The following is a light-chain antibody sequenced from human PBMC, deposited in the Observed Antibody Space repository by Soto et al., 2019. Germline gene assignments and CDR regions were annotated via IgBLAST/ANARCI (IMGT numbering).Light chain of an antibody. V-gene: IGKV3-15*01. CDR2: GVS. J-gene: IGKJ5*01. CDR1: QTVSSN. CDR3: QQYTNWPPNT. Sequence: EIVMTQSPATLSVSPGERATLSCRASQTVSSNLAWYQQKPGQAPRLLIYGVSTRATGIPARFSGSGSGTEFTLTISSLQSEDFAVYYCQQYTNWPPNTFGQGTRLEIK.